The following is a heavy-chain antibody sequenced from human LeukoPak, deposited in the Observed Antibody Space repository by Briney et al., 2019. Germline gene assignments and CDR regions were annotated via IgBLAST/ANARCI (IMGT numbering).Heavy chain of an antibody. V-gene: IGHV3-21*01. Sequence: GGSLRLSCATSGFTFKSYAMNWVRQSPGKGLEWVSSISGDSTDIYYADSLMGRSTISRDNGKNSLDLQMNSLRADDTAVYYCARDTLGEGEDANYAVYYFDYWGQGTVVTVSS. CDR3: ARDTLGEGEDANYAVYYFDY. J-gene: IGHJ4*02. CDR1: GFTFKSYA. CDR2: ISGDSTDI. D-gene: IGHD4/OR15-4a*01.